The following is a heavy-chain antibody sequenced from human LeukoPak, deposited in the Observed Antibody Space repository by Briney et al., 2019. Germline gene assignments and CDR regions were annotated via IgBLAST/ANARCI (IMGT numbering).Heavy chain of an antibody. V-gene: IGHV4-39*07. Sequence: SETLSLTCTLSGGSISISSYYWGWIRQPPGKGLEWIVSIYYSGSTYYNPSLKSRVTISVDTSKNQFSLKLSSVTAADTAVYDCARVKLSHGYSYGYNPYYFDYWGQGTLVTVSS. D-gene: IGHD5-18*01. CDR1: GGSISISSYY. CDR3: ARVKLSHGYSYGYNPYYFDY. J-gene: IGHJ4*02. CDR2: IYYSGST.